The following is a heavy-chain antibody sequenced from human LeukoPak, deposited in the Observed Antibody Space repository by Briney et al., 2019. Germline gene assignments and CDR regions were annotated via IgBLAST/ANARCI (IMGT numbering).Heavy chain of an antibody. CDR1: GFTFSSYG. CDR3: AREDSSGLDAFDI. V-gene: IGHV3-33*01. D-gene: IGHD3-22*01. Sequence: GSLRLSCAASGFTFSSYGMHWVRQAPGKGLEWVAVIWYDGSNKYYADSVKGRFTISRDNSKNTLYLQMNSLRAEDTAVYYCAREDSSGLDAFDIWGQGTMVTVSS. J-gene: IGHJ3*02. CDR2: IWYDGSNK.